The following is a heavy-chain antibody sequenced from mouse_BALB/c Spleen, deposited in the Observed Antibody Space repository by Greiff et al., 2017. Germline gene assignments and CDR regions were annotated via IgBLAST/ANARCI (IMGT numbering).Heavy chain of an antibody. Sequence: VQGVESGAELAKPGASVKISCKASGYTFTSYWMHWVKQRPGQGLEWIGYINPSTGYTEYNQKFKDKATLTADKSSSTAYMQLSSLTSEDSAVYYCARSGGSSWFAYWGQGTLVTVSA. V-gene: IGHV1-7*01. J-gene: IGHJ3*01. CDR3: ARSGGSSWFAY. CDR2: INPSTGYT. D-gene: IGHD1-1*01. CDR1: GYTFTSYW.